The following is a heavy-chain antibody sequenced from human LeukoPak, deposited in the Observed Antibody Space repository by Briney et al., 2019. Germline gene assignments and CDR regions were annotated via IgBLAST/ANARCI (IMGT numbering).Heavy chain of an antibody. Sequence: PGGSLRLSCAASGFTFSSYAMSWVRQAPGKGLEWVASINPDGRAIQYVDSVKGRFTISRDNAKNSLYLQMNSLRAEDTAVYYCARLKDTATRYDYWGQGTPVTVSS. CDR3: ARLKDTATRYDY. D-gene: IGHD5-18*01. CDR2: INPDGRAI. CDR1: GFTFSSYA. J-gene: IGHJ4*02. V-gene: IGHV3-7*01.